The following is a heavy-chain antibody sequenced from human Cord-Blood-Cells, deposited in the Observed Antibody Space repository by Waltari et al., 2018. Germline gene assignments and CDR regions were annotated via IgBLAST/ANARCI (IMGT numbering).Heavy chain of an antibody. CDR1: GGSFSGYY. Sequence: QVQLQQWGAGLLKPSETLSLTCAVYGGSFSGYYWSWIRQPPGKGLEWIGEINHSGSTNYNPSLKSRVTISVDTSKNQFSLKLSSVTAADTAVYYCARTPLCSSTSCYDDGFDYWGQGTLVTVSS. J-gene: IGHJ4*02. CDR3: ARTPLCSSTSCYDDGFDY. CDR2: INHSGST. D-gene: IGHD2-2*01. V-gene: IGHV4-34*01.